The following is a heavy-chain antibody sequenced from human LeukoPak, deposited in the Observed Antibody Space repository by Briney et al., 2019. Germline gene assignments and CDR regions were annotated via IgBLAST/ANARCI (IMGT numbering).Heavy chain of an antibody. CDR3: AKGRRCSSTSCYANYFDY. V-gene: IGHV3-9*01. CDR1: GFTFDDYA. CDR2: ISWNSGSI. Sequence: GGSLRLSCAASGFTFDDYAMHWVRQAPGKGLEWVSGISWNSGSIGYADSVKGRFTISRDNAKNSLYLQMNSLRAEDTALYYCAKGRRCSSTSCYANYFDYWGQGTLVTVSS. J-gene: IGHJ4*02. D-gene: IGHD2-2*01.